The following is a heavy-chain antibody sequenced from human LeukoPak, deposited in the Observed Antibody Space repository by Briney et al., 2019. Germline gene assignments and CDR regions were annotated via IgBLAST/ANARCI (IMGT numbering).Heavy chain of an antibody. V-gene: IGHV3-30*02. J-gene: IGHJ4*02. CDR1: GFTFSNYG. CDR3: AKDSDSGYEPCYFEY. CDR2: IRYDGSNK. D-gene: IGHD5-12*01. Sequence: GGSLRLSCAASGFTFSNYGMHWVRQAPGKGLEWVTFIRYDGSNKYYADSVKGRFTISRDSSKNTLYLQMNSLRSEDTAVYYCAKDSDSGYEPCYFEYWGQGTLVTVSS.